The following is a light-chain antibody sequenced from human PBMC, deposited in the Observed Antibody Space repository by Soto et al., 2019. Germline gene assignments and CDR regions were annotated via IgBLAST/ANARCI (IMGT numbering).Light chain of an antibody. CDR2: GAS. CDR3: RQYGSSPRT. Sequence: TQAPSSLSASVGDRVSITCQASQSVSSSYLAWYQQKPGQAPRLLIYGASSRATGIPDRFSGSGSGTDFTLTISRLEPEDFAVYYCRQYGSSPRTFGQGTKVDIK. CDR1: QSVSSSY. J-gene: IGKJ1*01. V-gene: IGKV3-20*01.